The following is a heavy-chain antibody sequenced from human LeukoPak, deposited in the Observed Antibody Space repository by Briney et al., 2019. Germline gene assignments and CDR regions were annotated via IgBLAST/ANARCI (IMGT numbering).Heavy chain of an antibody. D-gene: IGHD3-10*01. CDR1: GGSFSGYY. CDR2: INHSGST. J-gene: IGHJ4*02. Sequence: PSETLSLTCAVYGGSFSGYYWSWIRQPPGKGLEWIGEINHSGSTNYNPSLKSRVTISVDTSKNQFSLKLSSETAADTAVYYCARGLMVRGPSDYWGQGTLVTVSS. V-gene: IGHV4-34*01. CDR3: ARGLMVRGPSDY.